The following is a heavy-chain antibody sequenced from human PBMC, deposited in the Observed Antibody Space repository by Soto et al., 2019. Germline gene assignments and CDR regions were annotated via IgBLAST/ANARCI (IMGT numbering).Heavy chain of an antibody. V-gene: IGHV3-21*01. J-gene: IGHJ4*02. CDR3: ARDRWGGGTTTLTTLGY. Sequence: PGGSLRLSCAASGFTFSSYSMNWVRQAPGKGLEWVSSISSSSSYIYYADSVKGRFTISRDNAKNSLYLQMNSLRAEDTAVYYCARDRWGGGTTTLTTLGYRGQGTLVTVSS. D-gene: IGHD4-17*01. CDR2: ISSSSSYI. CDR1: GFTFSSYS.